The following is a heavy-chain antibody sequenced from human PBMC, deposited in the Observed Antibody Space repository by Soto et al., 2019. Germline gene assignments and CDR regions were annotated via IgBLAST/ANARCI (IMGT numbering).Heavy chain of an antibody. V-gene: IGHV1-69*13. CDR2: IIPIFGTA. D-gene: IGHD2-15*01. CDR1: GGTFSSYA. CDR3: ARDIVGGGDYYYGMDV. Sequence: ASVKVSCKASGGTFSSYAISWVRQAPGQGLEWMGGIIPIFGTANYAQKFQGRVTITADESTSTAYMELSSLRSEDTAVYYCARDIVGGGDYYYGMDVWGQGTTVTVSS. J-gene: IGHJ6*02.